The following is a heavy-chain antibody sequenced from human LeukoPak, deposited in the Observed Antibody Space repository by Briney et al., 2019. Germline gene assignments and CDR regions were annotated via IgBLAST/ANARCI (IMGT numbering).Heavy chain of an antibody. V-gene: IGHV4-59*08. CDR1: GGSISSYY. CDR2: IYYSGST. D-gene: IGHD6-6*01. Sequence: TSETLSLTCTVSGGSISSYYWSWIRQPPGKGLEWIGYIYYSGSTNYNPSLKSRVTISVDTSKNQFSLKLSSVTAADTAVYYCARLFSPYSSSSYYYGMDVWGQGTTVTVSS. J-gene: IGHJ6*02. CDR3: ARLFSPYSSSSYYYGMDV.